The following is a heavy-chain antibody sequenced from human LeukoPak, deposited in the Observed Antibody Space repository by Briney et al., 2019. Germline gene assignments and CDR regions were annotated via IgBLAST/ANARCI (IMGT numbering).Heavy chain of an antibody. J-gene: IGHJ1*01. CDR2: ISAYNGNT. Sequence: ASVKVSCKASGYTFTSYGISWVRQAPGQGLEWMGWISAYNGNTNYAQKLQGRVTMTTDTSTSTAYMELRSLRSDDTAVYYCATPNSGYSSGWPLQHWGQGTLVTDSS. D-gene: IGHD6-19*01. CDR1: GYTFTSYG. CDR3: ATPNSGYSSGWPLQH. V-gene: IGHV1-18*01.